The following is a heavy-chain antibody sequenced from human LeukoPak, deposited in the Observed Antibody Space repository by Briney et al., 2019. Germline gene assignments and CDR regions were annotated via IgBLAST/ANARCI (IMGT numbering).Heavy chain of an antibody. D-gene: IGHD1-26*01. V-gene: IGHV4-59*08. CDR2: VHYTGST. CDR3: ARLASGSYGPLTPFDY. CDR1: GASINSYY. J-gene: IGHJ4*02. Sequence: SETLSLTCSVSGASINSYYWSWIRQPPGKGLEWIGYVHYTGSTNYNPSLKSRVTISVDTSKNQFSLRLSSVTAADTAVYYSARLASGSYGPLTPFDYWGQGTLVTVSS.